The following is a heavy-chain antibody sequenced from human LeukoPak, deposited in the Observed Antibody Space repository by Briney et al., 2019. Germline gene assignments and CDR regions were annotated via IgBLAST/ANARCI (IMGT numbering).Heavy chain of an antibody. V-gene: IGHV3-21*01. Sequence: EGSLRLSCAASGFTFSSYSMNWVRQAPGKGLEWVSSISRSSSYIYYPASVKGRFTISRDNAKNSLYLQMNSLRAEDTAVYYCARDSSGWYVGYFDYWGQGTLVTVSS. D-gene: IGHD6-19*01. CDR1: GFTFSSYS. CDR2: ISRSSSYI. CDR3: ARDSSGWYVGYFDY. J-gene: IGHJ4*02.